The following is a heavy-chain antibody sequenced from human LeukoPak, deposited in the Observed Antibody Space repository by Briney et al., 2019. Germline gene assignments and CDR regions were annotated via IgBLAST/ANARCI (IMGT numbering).Heavy chain of an antibody. Sequence: GASVKVSCKASGYTFTSNYIHWVRQAPGQGLEWMGIINPRDGSANSAQKFQGRVTMTRDTSTSTLYMELSSLRSEDTAVYYCARDRGKVVIATYWYFDLWGRGTLVTVSS. V-gene: IGHV1-46*01. CDR1: GYTFTSNY. D-gene: IGHD3-22*01. J-gene: IGHJ2*01. CDR2: INPRDGSA. CDR3: ARDRGKVVIATYWYFDL.